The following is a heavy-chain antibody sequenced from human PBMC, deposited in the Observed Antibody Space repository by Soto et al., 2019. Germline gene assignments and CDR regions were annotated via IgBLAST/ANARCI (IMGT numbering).Heavy chain of an antibody. CDR1: GFTFSDYY. CDR2: ISSSSSYT. V-gene: IGHV3-11*05. D-gene: IGHD5-18*01. CDR3: ARDQGVQLWFRGA. Sequence: QVQLVESGGGLVNPGGSLRRSCAASGFTFSDYYMSWIRQAPGKGLEWVSYISSSSSYTNYADSVKGRFTISRDNAKNSLYLQMNSLRAEDTAVYYCARDQGVQLWFRGAWGQGTLVTVSS. J-gene: IGHJ5*02.